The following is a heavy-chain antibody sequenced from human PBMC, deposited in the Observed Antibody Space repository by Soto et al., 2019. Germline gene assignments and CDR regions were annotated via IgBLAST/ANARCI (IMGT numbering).Heavy chain of an antibody. CDR3: ARDGSIVVVTAPDAFDI. CDR2: INAGNGNT. CDR1: GYTFASYA. Sequence: ASVKVSCKASGYTFASYAMHWVRQAPGQRLEWMGWINAGNGNTKYSQKFQGRVTITRDTSASTAYMELSSLRSEDTAVYYCARDGSIVVVTAPDAFDIWGQGTIVTVS. J-gene: IGHJ3*02. D-gene: IGHD2-21*02. V-gene: IGHV1-3*01.